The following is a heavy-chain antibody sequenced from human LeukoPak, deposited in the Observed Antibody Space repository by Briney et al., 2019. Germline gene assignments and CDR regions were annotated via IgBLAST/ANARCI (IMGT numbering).Heavy chain of an antibody. CDR3: ARVADSHGDYTYHFEY. CDR1: GYTFTKYA. D-gene: IGHD4-17*01. V-gene: IGHV1-3*01. J-gene: IGHJ4*02. CDR2: INAGNGNT. Sequence: ASVKVSCKASGYTFTKYAIHWVRQAPGQRLEWMGWINAGNGNTKYSQRFQGRVTITRDTSASTAYMELSSLSSEDTAVFYCARVADSHGDYTYHFEYWGQGTLVTVSS.